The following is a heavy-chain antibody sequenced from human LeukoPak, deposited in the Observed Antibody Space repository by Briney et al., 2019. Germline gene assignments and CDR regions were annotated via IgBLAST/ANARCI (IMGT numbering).Heavy chain of an antibody. Sequence: GESLKISCKASGYTFTSYWIGWVRQMPGKGLEWMGIIYPGDSKTKYRPSLQGQVTISVDKSISTAYLQWSSPKASDTAIYYCARIEGSTFDYWGQGTLVTVSS. CDR3: ARIEGSTFDY. J-gene: IGHJ4*02. V-gene: IGHV5-51*01. CDR1: GYTFTSYW. CDR2: IYPGDSKT.